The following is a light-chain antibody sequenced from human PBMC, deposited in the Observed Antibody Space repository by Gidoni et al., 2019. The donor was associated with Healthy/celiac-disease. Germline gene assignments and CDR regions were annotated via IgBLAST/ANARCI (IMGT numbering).Light chain of an antibody. CDR2: DVS. J-gene: IGLJ2*01. CDR1: SSDVGGYNY. Sequence: QPAMTQPASVPGSPGQSIPISCTGTSSDVGGYNYVSWYQQPPGKAPKLMIYDVSNRPSGVSNRFSGSKSGNTASLTISGLQAEDEADYYCSSYTSSSTLVFGGGTKLTVL. V-gene: IGLV2-14*01. CDR3: SSYTSSSTLV.